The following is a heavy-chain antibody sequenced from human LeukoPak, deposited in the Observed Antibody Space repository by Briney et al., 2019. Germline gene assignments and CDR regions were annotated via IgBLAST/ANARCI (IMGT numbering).Heavy chain of an antibody. Sequence: PGGSLRLSCAASGFTFSSYEMNWVHQAPGKGLEWVSYISSSGSTIYYADSVKGRFTISRDNAKNTLYLQMNSLRAEDTAVYYCARGKLWFGELLIYWGQGTLVTVSS. CDR3: ARGKLWFGELLIY. D-gene: IGHD3-10*01. CDR2: ISSSGSTI. V-gene: IGHV3-48*03. CDR1: GFTFSSYE. J-gene: IGHJ4*02.